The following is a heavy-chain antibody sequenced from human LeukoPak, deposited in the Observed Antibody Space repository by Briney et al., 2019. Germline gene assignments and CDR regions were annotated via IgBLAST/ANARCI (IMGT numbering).Heavy chain of an antibody. CDR2: IYYSGST. CDR1: GGSISSSTYY. Sequence: SETLSLTCTVSGGSISSSTYYWAWIRQPPGKGLEWIGSIYYSGSTYCNPPLKSRVTISEDTSKNQFSLKLRSVTAADTAVYYCARGPRFGELLWHWFDPWGQGTLVTVSS. V-gene: IGHV4-39*07. CDR3: ARGPRFGELLWHWFDP. D-gene: IGHD3-10*01. J-gene: IGHJ5*02.